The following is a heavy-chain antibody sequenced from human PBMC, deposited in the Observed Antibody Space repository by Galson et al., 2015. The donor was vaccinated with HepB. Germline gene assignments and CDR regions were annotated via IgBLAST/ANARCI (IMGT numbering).Heavy chain of an antibody. V-gene: IGHV3-23*01. D-gene: IGHD3-3*01. J-gene: IGHJ4*02. Sequence: SLRLSCAASGFTFSSYAMSWVRQAPGKGLEWVSAISGSGGSTYYADSVKGRFTISRDNSKNTLYLQMNSLRAEDTAVYYCASDFWSGYYAMNDYWGQGTLVTVSS. CDR3: ASDFWSGYYAMNDY. CDR1: GFTFSSYA. CDR2: ISGSGGST.